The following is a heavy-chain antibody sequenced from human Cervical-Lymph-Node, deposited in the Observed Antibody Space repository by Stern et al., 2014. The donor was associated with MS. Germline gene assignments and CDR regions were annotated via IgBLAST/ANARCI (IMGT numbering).Heavy chain of an antibody. V-gene: IGHV1-8*01. CDR3: ASAIKGTYEVFDI. CDR2: MNPNRGNT. CDR1: GYTITSYD. J-gene: IGHJ3*02. Sequence: QVQLVQSGAEVKKPGASVKVSCKASGYTITSYDINWVRQATGQGLEWMGWMNPNRGNTGYAQKFQGRVIMTRDTSTGTSYMELSRLTSEDTAVYYCASAIKGTYEVFDIWGQGKMVTVS. D-gene: IGHD1/OR15-1a*01.